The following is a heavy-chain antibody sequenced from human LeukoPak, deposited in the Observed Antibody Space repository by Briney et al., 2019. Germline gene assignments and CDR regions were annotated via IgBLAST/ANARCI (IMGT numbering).Heavy chain of an antibody. J-gene: IGHJ4*02. CDR1: GGPFIDYY. CDR2: INHSGST. D-gene: IGHD1-26*01. CDR3: ARWVGATRFDY. V-gene: IGHV4-34*01. Sequence: SETLSLTCAVYGGPFIDYYWSWIRRPPGKGLEWIGEINHSGSTDYNPSLKSRVTISVDTSNNQFSLKLTSVTAADTAVYYCARWVGATRFDYWGQGILVTVSS.